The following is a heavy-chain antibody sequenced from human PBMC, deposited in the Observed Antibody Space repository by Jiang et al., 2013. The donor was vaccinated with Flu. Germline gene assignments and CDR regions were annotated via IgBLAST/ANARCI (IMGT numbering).Heavy chain of an antibody. J-gene: IGHJ6*02. D-gene: IGHD3-10*01. CDR2: IHPGDSDT. Sequence: GAEVKKPGESLKISCKGSGYSFTSYWIGWVRQMPGKGLEWMGIIHPGDSDTRYSPSFQGQVTISADKSISTAYLQWSSLKASDTAMYYCARGRVRGVQYYYYYGMDVWGQGTTVTVSS. CDR1: GYSFTSYW. CDR3: ARGRVRGVQYYYYYGMDV. V-gene: IGHV5-51*01.